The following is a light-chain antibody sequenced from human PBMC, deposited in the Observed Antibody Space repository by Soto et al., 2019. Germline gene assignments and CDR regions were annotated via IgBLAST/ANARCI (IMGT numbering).Light chain of an antibody. CDR1: QSFTRW. V-gene: IGKV1-5*01. Sequence: DIEMTKSPSTLSASVGDRVTITCRASQSFTRWLAWYQQKPGQAPKLLIYDASNLEIGVPSRFRGSGSGTEFTLTIISLQPDDFETYYCQKYNSYLWTFGHGTKVDI. CDR2: DAS. CDR3: QKYNSYLWT. J-gene: IGKJ1*01.